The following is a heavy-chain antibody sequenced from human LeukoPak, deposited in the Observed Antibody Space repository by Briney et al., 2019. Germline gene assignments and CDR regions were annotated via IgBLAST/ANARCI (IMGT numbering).Heavy chain of an antibody. V-gene: IGHV4-61*02. D-gene: IGHD1-14*01. Sequence: SQTLSLTCTVSGGSISSGSYYWSWIRQPAGKGLEWIGRIYTSGSTNYNPSLKSRVTISVDTSKNQFSLKLSSVTAADTAVYYCARVESRSFDYWGQGTLVTVSS. J-gene: IGHJ4*02. CDR1: GGSISSGSYY. CDR2: IYTSGST. CDR3: ARVESRSFDY.